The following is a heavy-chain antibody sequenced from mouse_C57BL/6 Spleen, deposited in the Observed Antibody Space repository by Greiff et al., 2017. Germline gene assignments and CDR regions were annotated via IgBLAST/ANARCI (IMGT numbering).Heavy chain of an antibody. V-gene: IGHV1-9*01. CDR3: ARGGVYYGNYEAWFAY. J-gene: IGHJ3*01. CDR1: GYTFTGYW. Sequence: QVQLQQSGAELMKPGASVKLSCKATGYTFTGYWIEWVKQRPGHGLEWIGEILPGSGSTNYNEKFKGKATFTADTSSNTAYMQLSSLTTEDSAIYYGARGGVYYGNYEAWFAYWGQGTLGTVSA. D-gene: IGHD2-1*01. CDR2: ILPGSGST.